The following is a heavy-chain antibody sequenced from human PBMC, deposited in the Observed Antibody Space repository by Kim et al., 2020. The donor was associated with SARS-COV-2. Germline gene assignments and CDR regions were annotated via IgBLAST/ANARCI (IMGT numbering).Heavy chain of an antibody. CDR2: IYPGDSDT. Sequence: GESLKISCKGSGYSFTSYWIGWVRQMPGKGLEWMGIIYPGDSDTRYSPSFQGQVTISADKSISTAYLQWSSLKASDTAMYYCARLLTGQNWQQLVHIDPSNYYYYYGMDVLGQGTTVTVSS. D-gene: IGHD6-13*01. CDR1: GYSFTSYW. CDR3: ARLLTGQNWQQLVHIDPSNYYYYYGMDV. V-gene: IGHV5-51*01. J-gene: IGHJ6*02.